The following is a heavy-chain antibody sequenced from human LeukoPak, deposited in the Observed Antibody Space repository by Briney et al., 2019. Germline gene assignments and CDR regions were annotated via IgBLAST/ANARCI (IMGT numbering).Heavy chain of an antibody. CDR1: GFTFSSYA. Sequence: PGRSLRLSCAASGFTFSSYAMRWVRQAPGKGLEWVAVIPYDGSNKYYADSVKGRFTISRDNSKNTLYLQMNSLRAEDTAVYYCARPAAAGTAWFDPWGQGTLVTVSS. V-gene: IGHV3-30*04. D-gene: IGHD6-13*01. CDR2: IPYDGSNK. CDR3: ARPAAAGTAWFDP. J-gene: IGHJ5*02.